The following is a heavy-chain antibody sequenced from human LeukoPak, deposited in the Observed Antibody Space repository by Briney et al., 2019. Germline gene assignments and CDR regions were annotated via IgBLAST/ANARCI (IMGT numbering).Heavy chain of an antibody. J-gene: IGHJ4*02. CDR3: ARILDSAWGELGY. D-gene: IGHD6-19*01. CDR1: GFNFNDHY. Sequence: PGGSLRLSCAASGFNFNDHYMDWVRQAPGKGLEWVGRTRNKANSYTTEYAASVKGRFTISRDDSKNSLFLQMNSLRAEDTAVYYCARILDSAWGELGYWGQGTLVTVSS. CDR2: TRNKANSYTT. V-gene: IGHV3-72*01.